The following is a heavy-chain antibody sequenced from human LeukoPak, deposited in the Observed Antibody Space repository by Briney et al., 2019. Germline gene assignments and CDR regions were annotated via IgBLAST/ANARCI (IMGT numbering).Heavy chain of an antibody. CDR2: IIPIFGTA. D-gene: IGHD1-26*01. V-gene: IGHV1-69*06. J-gene: IGHJ5*02. CDR1: GYTFTSYY. Sequence: GASVKVSCKASGYTFTSYYMHWVRQAPGQGLEWMGGIIPIFGTANYAQKFQDRVTITADKSTSTAYMELSSLRSEDTAVYYCARETPGSYSWFDPWGQGTLVIVSS. CDR3: ARETPGSYSWFDP.